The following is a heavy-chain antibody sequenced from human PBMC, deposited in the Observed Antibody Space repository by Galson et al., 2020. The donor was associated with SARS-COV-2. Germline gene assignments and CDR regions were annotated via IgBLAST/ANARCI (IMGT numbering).Heavy chain of an antibody. CDR2: IGTAGDT. J-gene: IGHJ6*02. CDR1: GFTFSSYD. V-gene: IGHV3-13*01. CDR3: ARGDIVATHHLMMNYYYYGMDV. D-gene: IGHD5-12*01. Sequence: GESLKISCAASGFTFSSYDMHWVRQATGKGLEWVSAIGTAGDTYYPGSVKGRFTISRENAKNSLYLQMNSLRAGDTAVYYCARGDIVATHHLMMNYYYYGMDVWGQGTTVTVSS.